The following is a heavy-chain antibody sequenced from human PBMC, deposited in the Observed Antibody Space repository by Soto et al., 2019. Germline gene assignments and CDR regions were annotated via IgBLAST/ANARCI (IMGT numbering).Heavy chain of an antibody. J-gene: IGHJ4*02. D-gene: IGHD4-17*01. CDR2: ISSSGSTI. V-gene: IGHV3-11*01. CDR3: ARDTVVFDY. CDR1: GFTFSDY. Sequence: QVQLVESGGGLVKPGGSLRLSCAASGFTFSDYMSWIRQAPGKGLEWVSYISSSGSTIYYADSVKGRFTISRDNAKNSLYMQMNSLRAEDPAVYYCARDTVVFDYWGQGTLVTVSS.